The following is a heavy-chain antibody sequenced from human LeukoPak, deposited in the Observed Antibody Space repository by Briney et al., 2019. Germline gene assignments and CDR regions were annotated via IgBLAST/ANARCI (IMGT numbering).Heavy chain of an antibody. Sequence: SGGSLRLSCAASGFTFSSYAMSWVRQAPGKGLERVSAISGSGGSTYYADSMKGRFTISRDNSKNTLYLQMNSLRAEDTAVYYCAKGAGYGSGNWFDPWGQGTLVTVSS. CDR2: ISGSGGST. CDR1: GFTFSSYA. D-gene: IGHD3-10*01. CDR3: AKGAGYGSGNWFDP. J-gene: IGHJ5*02. V-gene: IGHV3-23*01.